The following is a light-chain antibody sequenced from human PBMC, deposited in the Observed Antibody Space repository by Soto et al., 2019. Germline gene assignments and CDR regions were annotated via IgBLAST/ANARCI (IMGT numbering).Light chain of an antibody. Sequence: DIQMTQSPSSLSASVGDRVTITCRASQSISSYLNWYQQKPGKAPKLLIYAASSLQSGVPSRFSGIGSGTDVTLTISSLQPEDFATYYCQQSYSTPHMYTFGQGTKLAIK. V-gene: IGKV1-39*01. CDR2: AAS. J-gene: IGKJ2*01. CDR3: QQSYSTPHMYT. CDR1: QSISSY.